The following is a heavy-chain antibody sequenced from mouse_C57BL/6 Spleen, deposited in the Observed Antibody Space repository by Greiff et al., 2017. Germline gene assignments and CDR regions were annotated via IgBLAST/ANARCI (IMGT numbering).Heavy chain of an antibody. CDR2: INPNNGGT. CDR3: ARDYVYYAMGY. V-gene: IGHV1-26*01. D-gene: IGHD2-4*01. J-gene: IGHJ4*01. Sequence: VQLQQSGPELVKPGASVKISCKASGYTFTDYYMNWVKQSHGKSLEWIGDINPNNGGTSYNQKFKGKATLTVDKSSSTAYMELRSLTSEDSAVYYCARDYVYYAMGYWGQGTSVTVSS. CDR1: GYTFTDYY.